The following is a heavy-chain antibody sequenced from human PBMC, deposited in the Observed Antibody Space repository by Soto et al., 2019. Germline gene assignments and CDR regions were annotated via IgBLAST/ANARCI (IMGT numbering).Heavy chain of an antibody. CDR2: ISSSSSTI. CDR1: GFTFSSYS. V-gene: IGHV3-48*02. J-gene: IGHJ6*02. Sequence: EVQLVESGGGLVQPGGSLRLSCAASGFTFSSYSMNWVRQAPGKGLEWVSYISSSSSTIYYAGSVKGRFTISRDNAKNSLYLQMNSLRDEDTAVYYCARRGVDTAMVGWGMDVWGQGTTVTVSS. CDR3: ARRGVDTAMVGWGMDV. D-gene: IGHD5-18*01.